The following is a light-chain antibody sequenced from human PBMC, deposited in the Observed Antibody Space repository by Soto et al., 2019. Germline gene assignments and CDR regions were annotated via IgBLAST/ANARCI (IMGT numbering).Light chain of an antibody. CDR2: AVS. J-gene: IGKJ5*01. V-gene: IGKV3-20*01. CDR3: KQSYSTPIT. CDR1: QSVSSNY. Sequence: EIVLTQSPGTLSLSPGERATLSCRASQSVSSNYLAWYQQRPGQPPRLLIYAVSSRATGIPDRFSGSGSATDFTLTIRSLQPEDFATYYCKQSYSTPITFGQGTRLEIK.